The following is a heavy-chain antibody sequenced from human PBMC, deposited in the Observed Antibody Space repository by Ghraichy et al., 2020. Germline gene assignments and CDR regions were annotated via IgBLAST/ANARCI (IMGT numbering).Heavy chain of an antibody. CDR1: GYTFTGYY. CDR2: INPNSGGT. J-gene: IGHJ6*02. V-gene: IGHV1-2*02. Sequence: ASVKVSCKASGYTFTGYYMHWVRQAPGQGLEWMGWINPNSGGTNYAQKFQGRVTMTRDTSISTAYMELSRLRSDDTAVYYCARALTQQLFFYYYYGMDVWGQGTTVTVSS. D-gene: IGHD6-13*01. CDR3: ARALTQQLFFYYYYGMDV.